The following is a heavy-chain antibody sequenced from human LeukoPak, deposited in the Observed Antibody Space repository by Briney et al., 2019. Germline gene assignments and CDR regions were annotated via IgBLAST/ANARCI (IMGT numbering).Heavy chain of an antibody. V-gene: IGHV3-21*01. J-gene: IGHJ4*02. Sequence: PGGSLRLSCATSGFTFSSYSMNWVRQAPGKGLEWVSSISSSSSYIYYADSVKGRFTISRDNAKNSLYLQMNSLRAEDTAVYDCARDKSYSSGSGYWGQGTLVTVSS. CDR3: ARDKSYSSGSGY. CDR1: GFTFSSYS. D-gene: IGHD6-19*01. CDR2: ISSSSSYI.